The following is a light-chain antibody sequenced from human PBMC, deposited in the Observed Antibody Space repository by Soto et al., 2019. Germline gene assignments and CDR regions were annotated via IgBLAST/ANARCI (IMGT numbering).Light chain of an antibody. CDR1: QSVSTW. Sequence: DLQMTQSPSTLTASVGDRVTITCRASQSVSTWLAWYQQKPGKAPNLLIFDASNLEAGVPSRFSGSGSGTEFTLTISSLQADDFGTYYCQQYNIFSPHTFGQGTKLAIK. CDR3: QQYNIFSPHT. CDR2: DAS. V-gene: IGKV1-5*01. J-gene: IGKJ2*01.